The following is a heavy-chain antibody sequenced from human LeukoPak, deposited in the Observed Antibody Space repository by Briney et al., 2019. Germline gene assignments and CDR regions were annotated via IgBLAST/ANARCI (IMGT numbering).Heavy chain of an antibody. CDR2: ISYDGSID. V-gene: IGHV3-30*18. CDR1: GFTFSSYG. D-gene: IGHD3-22*01. J-gene: IGHJ6*02. Sequence: GGSLRLSCAASGFTFSSYGMHWVRQAPGKGLEWVAVISYDGSIDYYADSVKGRVTVSRDNSKNTLFLQMNSLRPEDTAEYYCAKDLRYDSSAYYSHSGYYYYGMDVWGQGTTVTVSS. CDR3: AKDLRYDSSAYYSHSGYYYYGMDV.